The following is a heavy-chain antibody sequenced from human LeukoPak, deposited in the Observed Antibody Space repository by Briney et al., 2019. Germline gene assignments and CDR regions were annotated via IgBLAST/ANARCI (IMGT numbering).Heavy chain of an antibody. CDR2: ITGSTTWT. CDR1: GFTFGNFG. D-gene: IGHD3-10*02. J-gene: IGHJ2*01. CDR3: ARELVSSGTGYFDL. Sequence: SGGSLRLSCEASGFTFGNFGMTWVRQAPGKGLQWVSGITGSTTWTYYAASVKGRFTVSRDNSQNTLHLQMNGLRADDTAVYYCARELVSSGTGYFDLWGRGTLVTVSS. V-gene: IGHV3-23*01.